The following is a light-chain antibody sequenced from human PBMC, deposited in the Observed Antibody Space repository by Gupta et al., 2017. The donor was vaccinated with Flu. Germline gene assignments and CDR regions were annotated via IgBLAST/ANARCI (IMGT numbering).Light chain of an antibody. Sequence: VLTTSQAPLSVSPGERHTLSCRASRSISYKLAWYQQKPGQAPRFLIYDASSRVTGVPDRFSGSGSSIEFTLTISNVQAEDFAGYYCQKYSNWPPSTFGQGTRLEIK. J-gene: IGKJ5*01. CDR1: RSISYK. V-gene: IGKV3-15*01. CDR3: QKYSNWPPST. CDR2: DAS.